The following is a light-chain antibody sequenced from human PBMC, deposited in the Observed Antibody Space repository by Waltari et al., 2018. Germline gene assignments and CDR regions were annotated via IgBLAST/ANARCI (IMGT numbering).Light chain of an antibody. Sequence: DIQLTQSPSFLSASVGDRVTITCRARKGVGISLVWYQQQPGKAPKVLIYGASTLHSGVPSRFSGSGSGTEFTLTIGSLQPEDFATYYCQHLNSYPYTFGQGTKLEIE. CDR3: QHLNSYPYT. CDR2: GAS. V-gene: IGKV1-9*01. CDR1: KGVGIS. J-gene: IGKJ2*01.